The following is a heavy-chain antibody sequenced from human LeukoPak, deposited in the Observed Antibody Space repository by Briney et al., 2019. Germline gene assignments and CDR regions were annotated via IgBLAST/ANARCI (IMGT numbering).Heavy chain of an antibody. D-gene: IGHD1-26*01. Sequence: GRSLRLSCVASGLTSSTSWVTWVRQAPGTGLEWVANIDKHGNGKYYVDSVKGRFASSRDYASNSVFLQMGSLRAEDTSVYYCARDAGWGYYDLWGQGTPVTVSS. CDR1: GLTSSTSW. J-gene: IGHJ4*02. CDR2: IDKHGNGK. CDR3: ARDAGWGYYDL. V-gene: IGHV3-7*01.